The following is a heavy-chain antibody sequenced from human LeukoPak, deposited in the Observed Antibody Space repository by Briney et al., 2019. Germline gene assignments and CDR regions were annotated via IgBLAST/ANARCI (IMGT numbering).Heavy chain of an antibody. D-gene: IGHD5-24*01. CDR3: ARHSGRDAYNWGDDFDI. Sequence: GESLKISCKGSGYNFTNYWIAWVRQMPGKGLEWMGIIYPGDSDTRYSPSFQGQVTISADKSISTAYLQWSSLKASDTAIYYCARHSGRDAYNWGDDFDIWGQGTMVTVSS. J-gene: IGHJ3*02. V-gene: IGHV5-51*01. CDR2: IYPGDSDT. CDR1: GYNFTNYW.